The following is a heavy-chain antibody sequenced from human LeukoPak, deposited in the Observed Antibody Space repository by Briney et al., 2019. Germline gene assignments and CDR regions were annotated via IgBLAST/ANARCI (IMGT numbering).Heavy chain of an antibody. J-gene: IGHJ5*02. Sequence: ASVKVSCKASGYTFTTYAMHSVRPATGQRLEWVGWINGDNGNTKYSQKFQGRVTITRDTSAYTAYMELRSLSSADTAVYFCARAPYDILTGYSLNWFDPWGQGTLVTVSS. CDR1: GYTFTTYA. CDR2: INGDNGNT. V-gene: IGHV1-3*01. D-gene: IGHD3-9*01. CDR3: ARAPYDILTGYSLNWFDP.